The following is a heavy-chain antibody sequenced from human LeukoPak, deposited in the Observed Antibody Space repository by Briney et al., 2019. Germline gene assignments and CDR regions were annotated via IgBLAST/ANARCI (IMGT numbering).Heavy chain of an antibody. D-gene: IGHD3-10*01. CDR1: RGTFSSYA. CDR2: IVPMFGKP. Sequence: GASVKVSCKPSRGTFSSYAVSWLRQAPEQGLEWIGGIVPMFGKPSYSQRFQGRVTIAADKSTNTVYMELSSLTFDDTAVYYCGRGVLLDAIDIWGQGTKVIVSS. J-gene: IGHJ3*02. CDR3: GRGVLLDAIDI. V-gene: IGHV1-69*06.